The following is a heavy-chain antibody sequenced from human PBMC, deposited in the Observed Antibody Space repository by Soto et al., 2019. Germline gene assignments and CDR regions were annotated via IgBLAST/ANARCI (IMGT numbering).Heavy chain of an antibody. CDR2: ISGSGGST. D-gene: IGHD6-19*01. Sequence: GGSLRLSCAASGFTFSSYAMSWVRQAPGKGLEWVSAISGSGGSTYYADSVKGRFTISRDNSKNTLYLQMNSLRAEDTAVYYCAKSVKVPRGWYYFDYWGQGTLVTVSS. J-gene: IGHJ4*02. CDR1: GFTFSSYA. V-gene: IGHV3-23*01. CDR3: AKSVKVPRGWYYFDY.